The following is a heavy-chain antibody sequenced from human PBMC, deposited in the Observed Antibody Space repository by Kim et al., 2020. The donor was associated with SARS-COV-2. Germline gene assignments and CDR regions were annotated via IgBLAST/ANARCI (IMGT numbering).Heavy chain of an antibody. D-gene: IGHD3-10*01. CDR3: ASERYGSGSYYYYYYGMDV. CDR1: GFTFSSYG. J-gene: IGHJ6*02. V-gene: IGHV3-33*01. CDR2: IWYDGSNK. Sequence: GGFLRLSCAASGFTFSSYGMHWVRQAPGKGLEWVAVIWYDGSNKYYADSVKGRFTISRDNSKNTLYLQMNSLRAEDTAVYYCASERYGSGSYYYYYYGMDVWGQGTTVTVSS.